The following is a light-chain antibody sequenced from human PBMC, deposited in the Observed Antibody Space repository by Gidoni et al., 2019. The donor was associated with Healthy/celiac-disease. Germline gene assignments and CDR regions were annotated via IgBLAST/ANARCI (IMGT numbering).Light chain of an antibody. V-gene: IGKV3-20*01. J-gene: IGKJ4*01. CDR2: GAS. CDR3: QQYGSPLT. CDR1: QSVSSSY. Sequence: IVLTQSPGTLSLSPGERATLSCRASQSVSSSYLAWYQQKPGQAPGLLIYGASSRATGIPDRFSGSGSGTDFTLTISRLEPEDFAVYYCQQYGSPLTFGGGTKVEIK.